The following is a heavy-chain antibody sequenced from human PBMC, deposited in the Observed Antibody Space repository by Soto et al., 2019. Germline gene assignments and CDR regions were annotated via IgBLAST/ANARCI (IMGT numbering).Heavy chain of an antibody. J-gene: IGHJ6*02. Sequence: VASVKVSCKASGYTFTSYAMHWVRQAPGQRLEWMGWINAGNGNTKYSQKFQGRVTIIRDTSASTAYMELSSLRSEDTAVYYCARDPSYYGMDVWGQGTTVTVS. V-gene: IGHV1-3*01. CDR3: ARDPSYYGMDV. CDR2: INAGNGNT. CDR1: GYTFTSYA.